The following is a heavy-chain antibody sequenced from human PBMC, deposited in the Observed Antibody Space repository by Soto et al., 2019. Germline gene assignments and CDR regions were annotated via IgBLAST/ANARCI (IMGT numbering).Heavy chain of an antibody. D-gene: IGHD1-7*01. CDR1: GGSISSGGYY. J-gene: IGHJ6*02. V-gene: IGHV4-31*03. Sequence: PSETLSLTCTVSGGSISSGGYYWSWIRQHPGKGLEWIGYIYYSGSTYYNPSLKSRVTISVDTSKNQFSLKLSSVTAADTAVYYCARDISNYASYYYYGMDVWGQGTTVTVS. CDR2: IYYSGST. CDR3: ARDISNYASYYYYGMDV.